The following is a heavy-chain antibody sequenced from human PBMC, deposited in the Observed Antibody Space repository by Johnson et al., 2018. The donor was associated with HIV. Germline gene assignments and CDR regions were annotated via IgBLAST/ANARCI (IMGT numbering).Heavy chain of an antibody. Sequence: MLLVESGGGLVQPGGSLRLSCAASGFTVSSNYMSWVRQAPGKGLEWVSVLYSDGGTYYADSVNGRFTISRYNSKNTLYLQMNSLRAEDTAVYYCAKDQTDYGGNSVKKDAFDIWGQGTMVTVSS. J-gene: IGHJ3*02. CDR3: AKDQTDYGGNSVKKDAFDI. V-gene: IGHV3-66*01. D-gene: IGHD4-23*01. CDR1: GFTVSSNY. CDR2: LYSDGGT.